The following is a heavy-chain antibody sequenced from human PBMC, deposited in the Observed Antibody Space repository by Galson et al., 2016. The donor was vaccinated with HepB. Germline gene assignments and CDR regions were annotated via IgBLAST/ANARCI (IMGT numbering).Heavy chain of an antibody. CDR1: GFTFTSSA. V-gene: IGHV1-58*02. CDR3: AANGWFGESFYFDY. CDR2: IVVGNGNT. D-gene: IGHD3-10*01. J-gene: IGHJ4*02. Sequence: SVKVSCKASGFTFTSSAMHWVRQARGQRLEWIGWIVVGNGNTNYAQKFQERVTITRDMSTSTAYMELTNPQSEDTALYYCAANGWFGESFYFDYWGQGSLATVSS.